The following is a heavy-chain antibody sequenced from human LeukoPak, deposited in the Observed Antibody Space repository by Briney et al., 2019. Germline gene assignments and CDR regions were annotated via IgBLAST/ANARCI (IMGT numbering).Heavy chain of an antibody. V-gene: IGHV1-2*02. J-gene: IGHJ5*02. CDR2: INPNSGGT. CDR3: ARWIQLWESFDP. Sequence: ASVKVSCKASGYTFTGYYMHWVRQAPGQGLEWMGWINPNSGGTNYAQKFQGRVTMTRDTSISTAYMELSRLRSDDTAVYYCARWIQLWESFDPWGQGTLVTVSS. D-gene: IGHD5-18*01. CDR1: GYTFTGYY.